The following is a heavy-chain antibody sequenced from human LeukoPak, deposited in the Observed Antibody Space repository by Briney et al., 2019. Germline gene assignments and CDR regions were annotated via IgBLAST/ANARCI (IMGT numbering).Heavy chain of an antibody. Sequence: GESLKISCKGSGYSFTSYWIGWVRQMPGKGLEWMGIIYPGDSDTRYSPSFPGQVTISADKSISTAYLQWSSLKASDTAMYYCARHGVATIPYFDYWGQGTLVTVSS. D-gene: IGHD5-12*01. CDR3: ARHGVATIPYFDY. V-gene: IGHV5-51*01. CDR2: IYPGDSDT. CDR1: GYSFTSYW. J-gene: IGHJ4*02.